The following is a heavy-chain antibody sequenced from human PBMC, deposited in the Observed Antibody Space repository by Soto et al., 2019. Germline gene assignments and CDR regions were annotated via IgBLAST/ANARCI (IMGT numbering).Heavy chain of an antibody. D-gene: IGHD2-2*01. V-gene: IGHV3-66*01. CDR2: IYRGGNT. CDR1: GFTVSSDY. CDR3: ARVPDY. J-gene: IGHJ4*02. Sequence: GGSLRLSCAASGFTVSSDYMSWVRQAPGKGLEWVSAIYRGGNTYYADSVKGRFTISRDNSKNTLYLQMNSLRAEDTAVYYCARVPDYWGQGILVTVSS.